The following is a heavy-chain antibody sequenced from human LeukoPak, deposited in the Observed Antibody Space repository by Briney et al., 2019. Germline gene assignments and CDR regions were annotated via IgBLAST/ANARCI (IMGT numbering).Heavy chain of an antibody. CDR1: GGSISSRTYY. CDR3: ARSITYYYDSSGYLPPAHFDY. D-gene: IGHD3-22*01. CDR2: IYHSGSI. Sequence: SETLSLTCSVSGGSISSRTYYWGWIRQAPGKGLEWIGSIYHSGSINYNPSLRSRVTISVDKSKNQFSLKLSSVTAADTAVYYCARSITYYYDSSGYLPPAHFDYWGQGTLVTVSS. J-gene: IGHJ4*02. V-gene: IGHV4-39*07.